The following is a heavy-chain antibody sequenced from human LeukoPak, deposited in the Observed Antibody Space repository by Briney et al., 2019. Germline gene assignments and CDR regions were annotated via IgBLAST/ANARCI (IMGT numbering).Heavy chain of an antibody. V-gene: IGHV1-69*04. CDR2: MIPILGIA. D-gene: IGHD3-9*01. Sequence: SVKVSCKASGGTFSSYAISWVRQAPGQGLEWMGRMIPILGIANYAQKFQGRVTITTDKSTSTAYMELSSLRSEDTAVYYCARERYFDWLGRFDYWGQGTLVTVSS. CDR3: ARERYFDWLGRFDY. J-gene: IGHJ4*02. CDR1: GGTFSSYA.